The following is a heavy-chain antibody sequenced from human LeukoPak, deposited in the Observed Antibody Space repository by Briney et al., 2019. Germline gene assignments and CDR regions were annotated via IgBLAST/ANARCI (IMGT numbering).Heavy chain of an antibody. Sequence: SETLSLTCAVYGGSLSYYYWSWIRQSPEKGLEWIGEINRSGSTNYNPSLKSRVSISVDTSKNQFSLRLSSVTAADTAVYYCARGGFYCGDDCYVDYWGQGTLVTVSS. D-gene: IGHD2-21*02. J-gene: IGHJ4*02. CDR3: ARGGFYCGDDCYVDY. CDR1: GGSLSYYY. CDR2: INRSGST. V-gene: IGHV4-34*01.